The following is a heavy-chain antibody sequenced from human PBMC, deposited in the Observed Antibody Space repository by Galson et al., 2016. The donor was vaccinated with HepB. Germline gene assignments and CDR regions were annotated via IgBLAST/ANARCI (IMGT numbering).Heavy chain of an antibody. V-gene: IGHV5-51*01. J-gene: IGHJ3*02. CDR3: ARRMGPYSGAFDI. Sequence: QSGAEVKKPGESLKISCKGSGYNFTNYWIGWVRQMPGKGLEWMGSNHPRDSGARYSPSFQGQVTMSVDKSISIAYIQWSSLKASDTAMYYCARRMGPYSGAFDIWGQGTMVIVSS. CDR1: GYNFTNYW. D-gene: IGHD2-21*01. CDR2: NHPRDSGA.